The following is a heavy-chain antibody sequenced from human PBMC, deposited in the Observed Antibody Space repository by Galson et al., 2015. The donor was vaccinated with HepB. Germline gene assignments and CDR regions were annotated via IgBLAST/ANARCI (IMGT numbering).Heavy chain of an antibody. Sequence: SLRLSGAASGFTVSSYWMHWVRQAPGEGLVWVSRMNGDGTSISYADSVKGRFTISRDNAKDTLYLQMNSLRAEDTAVYYCARGGGYFYFDSWGQGTLVTVSS. CDR3: ARGGGYFYFDS. J-gene: IGHJ4*02. CDR2: MNGDGTSI. CDR1: GFTVSSYW. V-gene: IGHV3-74*01. D-gene: IGHD3-22*01.